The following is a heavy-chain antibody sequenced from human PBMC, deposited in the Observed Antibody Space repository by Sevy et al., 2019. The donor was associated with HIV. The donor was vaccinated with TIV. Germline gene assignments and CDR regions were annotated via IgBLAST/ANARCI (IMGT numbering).Heavy chain of an antibody. CDR2: ISYDGTNK. CDR3: AKGGRRDGYQDAFDI. CDR1: GFSFSSNG. D-gene: IGHD2-2*01. Sequence: GGSLRLSCAASGFSFSSNGMHWIRQPPGKGLEWVAVISYDGTNKYYAEMGKGRFTISRDNSKSTLYLQMNSLRAEDAAVYYCAKGGRRDGYQDAFDIWGQGTMVTVSS. V-gene: IGHV3-30*18. J-gene: IGHJ3*02.